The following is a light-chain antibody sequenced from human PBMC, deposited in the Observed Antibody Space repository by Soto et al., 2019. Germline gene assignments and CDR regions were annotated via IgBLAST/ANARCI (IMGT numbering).Light chain of an antibody. CDR1: QDISNW. V-gene: IGKV1-5*01. J-gene: IGKJ1*01. CDR3: QQYNSYSLA. Sequence: DIQMTQSPSTLSASVGDRVTITCQASQDISNWLDWYQQKPGKAPKLLIYDASNLERGVPSRFSGSGSGTEFTLTISSLQPDDIATYYCQQYNSYSLAFGQGTKVDVK. CDR2: DAS.